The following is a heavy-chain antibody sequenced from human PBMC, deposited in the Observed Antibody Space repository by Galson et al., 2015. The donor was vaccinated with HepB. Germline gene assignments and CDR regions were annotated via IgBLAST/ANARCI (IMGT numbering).Heavy chain of an antibody. CDR2: IDPSDSYT. CDR3: ARLDCSSTSCYSYYYGMDV. CDR1: GYSLTSYW. V-gene: IGHV5-10-1*01. J-gene: IGHJ6*02. Sequence: QSGAEVKKPGESLRISCKSSGYSLTSYWISWVRQMPGKGLEWMGRIDPSDSYTNYSPSFQGHVTISADKSISTAYLQWSSLKASDTAMYYCARLDCSSTSCYSYYYGMDVWGQGTTVTVSS. D-gene: IGHD2-2*01.